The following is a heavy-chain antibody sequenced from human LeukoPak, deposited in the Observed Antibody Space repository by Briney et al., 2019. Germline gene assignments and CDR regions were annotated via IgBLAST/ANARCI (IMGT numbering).Heavy chain of an antibody. V-gene: IGHV3-30*04. CDR3: AREGLYSYGPFDY. J-gene: IGHJ4*02. D-gene: IGHD5-18*01. Sequence: GRSLRLSCAASGFTFSSYAMHWVRQAPGEGLEWVAVISYDGSNKYYADSVKGRFTISRDNSKNTLYLQMNSLRAEDTAVYYCAREGLYSYGPFDYWGREPWSPSPQ. CDR1: GFTFSSYA. CDR2: ISYDGSNK.